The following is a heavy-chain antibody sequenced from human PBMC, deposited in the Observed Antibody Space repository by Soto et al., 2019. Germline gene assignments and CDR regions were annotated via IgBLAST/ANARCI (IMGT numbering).Heavy chain of an antibody. CDR1: GGSITGYY. CDR2: IHCSGST. V-gene: IGHV4-59*08. J-gene: IGHJ5*02. CDR3: ARHSYYSNPLRFDP. D-gene: IGHD4-4*01. Sequence: QVQLQESGPGLVQPSETLSLTCTVSGGSITGYYWSWIRQPPGKGPEGIGNIHCSGSTNYNPSLTSRVTISVDTSKNQFSLRLSSVTAAETAVYYCARHSYYSNPLRFDPWGQGTLVTVSS.